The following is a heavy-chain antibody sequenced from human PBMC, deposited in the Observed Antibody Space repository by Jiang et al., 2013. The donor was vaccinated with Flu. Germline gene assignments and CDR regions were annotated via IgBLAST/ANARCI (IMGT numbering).Heavy chain of an antibody. CDR2: TYYRSQWFH. Sequence: QTLSLTCAISGDSVSTTTVTWNWLRQSPSRGLEWLGRTYYRSQWFHEYAVSVQGRITVNPDTSKNQFSLQLNSVTPEDTAVYFCARHISDDGRFDYWGQGTLV. CDR1: GDSVSTTTVT. CDR3: ARHISDDGRFDY. V-gene: IGHV6-1*01. D-gene: IGHD3-3*01. J-gene: IGHJ4*02.